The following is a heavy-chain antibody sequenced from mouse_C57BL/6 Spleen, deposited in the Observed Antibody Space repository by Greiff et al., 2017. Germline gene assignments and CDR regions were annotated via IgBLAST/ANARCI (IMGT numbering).Heavy chain of an antibody. D-gene: IGHD1-1*01. CDR3: ARHEGDYGSSYDY. V-gene: IGHV5-9*01. Sequence: EVQGVESGGGLVKPGGSLKLSCAASGFTFSSYTMSWVRQTPEKRLEWVATISGGGGNTYYPDSVKGRFTISRDNAKNTLYLQMSSLRSEDTALYYCARHEGDYGSSYDYWGQGTTLTVSS. CDR2: ISGGGGNT. J-gene: IGHJ2*01. CDR1: GFTFSSYT.